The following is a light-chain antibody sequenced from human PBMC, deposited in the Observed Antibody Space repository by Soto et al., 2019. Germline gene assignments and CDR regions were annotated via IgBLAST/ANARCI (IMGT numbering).Light chain of an antibody. CDR3: SSYAGSSTLYV. CDR1: SSDVGGYNY. V-gene: IGLV2-14*01. CDR2: EVS. J-gene: IGLJ1*01. Sequence: QSVLTQPASVSGSPGQSITISCTGTSSDVGGYNYVSWYQQHPGKAPKVMIYEVSNRPSGVSSRFSGSKSGNTASLTISGLQAEDEADYYCSSYAGSSTLYVFGTGTKVTVL.